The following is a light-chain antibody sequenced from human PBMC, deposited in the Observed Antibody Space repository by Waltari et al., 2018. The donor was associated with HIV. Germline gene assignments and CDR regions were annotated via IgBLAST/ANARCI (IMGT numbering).Light chain of an antibody. J-gene: IGKJ2*01. Sequence: DIQMTQSPSSLSASVGDRVIVTCRASQSISSYLNWYQQKPGKAPKLLIYAASSLQSGVPSRFSGSGSGTDFTLTISSLQPEDFATYYCQQSYSAPYTFGQGTNLEI. CDR1: QSISSY. V-gene: IGKV1-39*01. CDR3: QQSYSAPYT. CDR2: AAS.